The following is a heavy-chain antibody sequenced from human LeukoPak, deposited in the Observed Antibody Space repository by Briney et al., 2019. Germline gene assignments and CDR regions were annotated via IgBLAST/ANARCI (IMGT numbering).Heavy chain of an antibody. CDR1: GGSISSSNW. Sequence: SGTLSLTCAVSGGSISSSNWWSWVRQPPGKGLEWIGEIYHSGSTNYNPSLKSRVTISVDKSKNQFSLKLSSVTAADTAVYYCARSVATIFGVVIKRRYFDYWGQGTLVTVSS. D-gene: IGHD3-3*01. CDR2: IYHSGST. CDR3: ARSVATIFGVVIKRRYFDY. J-gene: IGHJ4*02. V-gene: IGHV4-4*02.